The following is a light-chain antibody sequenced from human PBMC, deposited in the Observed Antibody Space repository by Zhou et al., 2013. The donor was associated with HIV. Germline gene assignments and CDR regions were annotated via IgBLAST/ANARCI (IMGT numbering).Light chain of an antibody. CDR3: QQYNNYPYT. CDR1: QIISPW. J-gene: IGKJ2*01. CDR2: KTS. Sequence: DIQMTQSPSSLSASVGDRVIITCRASQIISPWLAWYQQKPGKVPKLLISKTSNLESGVPSRFSGSGSGTEFTLTISSLQPDDFATYYCQQYNNYPYTFGPGDRSWRSN. V-gene: IGKV1-5*03.